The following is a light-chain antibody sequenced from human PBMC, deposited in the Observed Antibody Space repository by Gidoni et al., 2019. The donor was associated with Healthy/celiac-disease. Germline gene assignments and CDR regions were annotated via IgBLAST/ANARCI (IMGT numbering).Light chain of an antibody. Sequence: SYELTQPPSVSVSPGQTASITCSGEKLGDKYACWYQQKPGQSPVLVIYQDSKRPSGIPERFSGSNSGNTATLTISGTQAMDEADYYCQAWDSSTPIFGTGTKVTVL. J-gene: IGLJ1*01. CDR2: QDS. V-gene: IGLV3-1*01. CDR3: QAWDSSTPI. CDR1: KLGDKY.